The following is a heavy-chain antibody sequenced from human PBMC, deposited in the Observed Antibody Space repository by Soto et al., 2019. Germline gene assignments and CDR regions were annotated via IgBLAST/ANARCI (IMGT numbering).Heavy chain of an antibody. CDR3: AKVTSARVFYFGLDV. D-gene: IGHD2-2*01. CDR1: GFTFTSYA. J-gene: IGHJ6*02. Sequence: PGGSLRLSCAASGFTFTSYAMSWVRQAPGKGLEWVAIISGSAGKTYYVDSVKGRFTISRDNSKNTLYLQMNSLRAEDTAVYHCAKVTSARVFYFGLDVWGQGTTVTVYS. V-gene: IGHV3-23*01. CDR2: ISGSAGKT.